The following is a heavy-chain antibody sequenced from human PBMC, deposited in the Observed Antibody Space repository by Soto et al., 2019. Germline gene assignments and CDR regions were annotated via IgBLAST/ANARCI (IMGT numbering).Heavy chain of an antibody. J-gene: IGHJ4*02. CDR1: GTSISSYY. Sequence: LSLTCTVSGTSISSYYWSWIRQPPGKGLEWIANIHYSGTTNYNPSLASRVTLSVDTSKNQFSLKMTSVTAADRAMYFCARYNSYAIDYWGRGTLVTV. CDR3: ARYNSYAIDY. D-gene: IGHD2-8*01. V-gene: IGHV4-59*01. CDR2: IHYSGTT.